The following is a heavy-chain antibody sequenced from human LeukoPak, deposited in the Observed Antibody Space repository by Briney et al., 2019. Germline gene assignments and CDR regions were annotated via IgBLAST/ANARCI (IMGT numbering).Heavy chain of an antibody. CDR1: GFTSSNYG. J-gene: IGHJ4*02. CDR3: ASRSGSWYYFDY. D-gene: IGHD3-10*01. CDR2: ISYDGSNK. Sequence: GGSLRLSCAASGFTSSNYGIHWVRQAPGKGLEWVAVISYDGSNKYYADSVKGRFTISRDNPKNTLYLQMNSLRAEDTAVYYCASRSGSWYYFDYWGQGNLVTVSS. V-gene: IGHV3-30*03.